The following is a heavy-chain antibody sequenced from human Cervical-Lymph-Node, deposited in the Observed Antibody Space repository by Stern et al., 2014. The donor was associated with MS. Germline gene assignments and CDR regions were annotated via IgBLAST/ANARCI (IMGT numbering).Heavy chain of an antibody. Sequence: EVQLVESGGGLVKPGGSLRLSCAASGFTFSRYNMHWVRQAPGKGLEWVSSITSTGYRYNADSLKGRFTISRDNAKNSLYLHMNSLRAEDTAVYYCARDDLRSYYGMDVWGQGTTVTVSS. CDR3: ARDDLRSYYGMDV. V-gene: IGHV3-21*01. J-gene: IGHJ6*02. CDR2: ITSTGYR. CDR1: GFTFSRYN.